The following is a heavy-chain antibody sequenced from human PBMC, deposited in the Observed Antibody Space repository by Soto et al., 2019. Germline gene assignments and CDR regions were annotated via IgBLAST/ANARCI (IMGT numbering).Heavy chain of an antibody. CDR1: GFVFSDFE. CDR3: ASDNLAFQGALVL. D-gene: IGHD3-16*01. J-gene: IGHJ4*02. CDR2: ITASAAFT. Sequence: GGYLRLSGAASGFVFSDFEVNWCNQAPGGGLAWLSSITASAAFTAYAESIEGRSTISRDNPNKLLFLHMHNLRPEDTAVYYCASDNLAFQGALVLWCQAALVTVSS. V-gene: IGHV3-21*01.